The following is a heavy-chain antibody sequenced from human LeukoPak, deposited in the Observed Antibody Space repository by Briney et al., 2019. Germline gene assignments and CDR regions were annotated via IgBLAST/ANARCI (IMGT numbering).Heavy chain of an antibody. CDR2: IIPIFGTA. J-gene: IGHJ4*02. V-gene: IGHV1-69*01. CDR1: GGTFISYA. Sequence: SVKVSCKASGGTFISYAISWVRQAPGQGLEWMGGIIPIFGTANYAQKFQGRVTITADESTSTAYMELSSLRSEDTAVYYCARDQGRGYSYGVLTDWGQGTLVTVSS. D-gene: IGHD5-18*01. CDR3: ARDQGRGYSYGVLTD.